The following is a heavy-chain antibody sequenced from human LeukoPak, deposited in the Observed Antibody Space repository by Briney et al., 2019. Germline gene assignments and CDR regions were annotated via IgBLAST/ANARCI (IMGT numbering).Heavy chain of an antibody. Sequence: PGGSLRLSCAASGFTFSSYWMSWVRQAPGKGLEWVANIKQDGSEKYYVDSVKGRFTISRDNAKNSLYLQMNSLRAEDTAVYYCARDSAEYSGSYYREPNDYWGQGTLVTVSS. D-gene: IGHD1-26*01. CDR1: GFTFSSYW. CDR3: ARDSAEYSGSYYREPNDY. J-gene: IGHJ4*02. V-gene: IGHV3-7*01. CDR2: IKQDGSEK.